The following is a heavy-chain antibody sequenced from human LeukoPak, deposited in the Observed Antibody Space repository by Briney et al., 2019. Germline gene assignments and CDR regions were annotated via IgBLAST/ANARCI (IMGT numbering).Heavy chain of an antibody. Sequence: PSETLSLTCTVSGASIGSYYWSWIRQPPGKGLEWIGYFDDSGRTNYNPSLKSRVTTSVDTSKKQFSLKLKFVTAADTAVYYCARAQINTIFGVVSSLFFDYWGQGTLVTVSS. D-gene: IGHD3-3*01. CDR3: ARAQINTIFGVVSSLFFDY. CDR2: FDDSGRT. J-gene: IGHJ4*02. V-gene: IGHV4-59*01. CDR1: GASIGSYY.